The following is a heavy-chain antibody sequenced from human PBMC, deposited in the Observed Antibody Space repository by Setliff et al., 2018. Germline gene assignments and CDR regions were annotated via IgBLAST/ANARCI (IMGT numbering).Heavy chain of an antibody. J-gene: IGHJ5*02. CDR2: INHSGSV. CDR1: GGSFSTYY. D-gene: IGHD2-15*01. Sequence: ETLSLTCAVYGGSFSTYYWIWIRQPPGKGLEWIGEINHSGSVYYNPSLKSRVTMSVNTSKNQFSLKLTSATAADTAVYYCARHIRRGCSVTSCQNWFDPWGQGTLVTVSS. V-gene: IGHV4-34*01. CDR3: ARHIRRGCSVTSCQNWFDP.